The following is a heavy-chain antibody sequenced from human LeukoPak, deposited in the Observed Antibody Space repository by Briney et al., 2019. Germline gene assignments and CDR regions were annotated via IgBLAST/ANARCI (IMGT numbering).Heavy chain of an antibody. CDR3: ARLGVGALYYYYMDV. CDR1: GGSFSGYY. CDR2: INHSGST. J-gene: IGHJ6*03. V-gene: IGHV4-34*01. Sequence: SETLSLTCAVYGGSFSGYYWSWIRQPPGKGLEWIGEINHSGSTNYNPSLKSPVTILVDQSKNQFSLKISSVTAADTAVYYCARLGVGALYYYYMDVWGKGTTVTISS. D-gene: IGHD1-26*01.